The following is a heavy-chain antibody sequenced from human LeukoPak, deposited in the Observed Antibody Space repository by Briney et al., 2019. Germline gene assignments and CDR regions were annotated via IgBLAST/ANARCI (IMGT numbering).Heavy chain of an antibody. CDR2: ISAGGITT. D-gene: IGHD6-13*01. CDR3: ARPRVAATGFDAFDI. J-gene: IGHJ3*02. Sequence: GGSLRLSCAASGFTFSSYAMGWARQPPGKGLEWVSGISAGGITTYYADSVKGRFTISRDNSKNTLYLQMNSLRAEDTAVYYCARPRVAATGFDAFDIWGQGTMVTVSS. CDR1: GFTFSSYA. V-gene: IGHV3-23*01.